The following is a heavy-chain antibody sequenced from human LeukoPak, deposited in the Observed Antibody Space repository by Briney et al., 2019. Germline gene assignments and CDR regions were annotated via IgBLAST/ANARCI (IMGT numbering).Heavy chain of an antibody. CDR2: ISHSGTT. J-gene: IGHJ5*02. CDR3: ARDHLACSGDTCFSAHWFDP. D-gene: IGHD2-15*01. CDR1: GDSITSAFH. V-gene: IGHV4-38-2*02. Sequence: SETLSLTCAVSGDSITSAFHWGWVRQPPGKGLEWIGSISHSGTTYYAPSFKSRLTISLDPSKNQSSLKLSSVTAADTAVFFCARDHLACSGDTCFSAHWFDPWGHGTLVIVSS.